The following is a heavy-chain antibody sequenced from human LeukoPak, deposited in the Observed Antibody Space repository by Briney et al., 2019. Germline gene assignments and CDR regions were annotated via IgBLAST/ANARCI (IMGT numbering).Heavy chain of an antibody. D-gene: IGHD3-9*01. Sequence: ASVKVSCKTSGYTFTSYGLTWVRQAPGQGLEWVGWLSPYSGNTNYAQKVQGRVIMTTDTSTSTAYMELRSLRSDDTAVYYCARVRYFDWLLSGDHYFDYWGQGTLVTVSS. CDR1: GYTFTSYG. V-gene: IGHV1-18*01. CDR3: ARVRYFDWLLSGDHYFDY. J-gene: IGHJ4*02. CDR2: LSPYSGNT.